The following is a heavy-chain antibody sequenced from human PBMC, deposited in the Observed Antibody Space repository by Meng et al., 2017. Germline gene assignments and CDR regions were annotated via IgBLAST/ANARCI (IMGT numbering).Heavy chain of an antibody. CDR2: ISAYNGNT. CDR1: GYIFTSYG. Sequence: ASVKVSCKASGYIFTSYGISWVRQAPGQGLEWMGWISAYNGNTNYAQKLQGRVTMTTDTSTSTAYMELRSLRSDDTAVYYCARDYDILTTDAFDIWGQGTMVTVSS. CDR3: ARDYDILTTDAFDI. J-gene: IGHJ3*02. V-gene: IGHV1-18*01. D-gene: IGHD3-9*01.